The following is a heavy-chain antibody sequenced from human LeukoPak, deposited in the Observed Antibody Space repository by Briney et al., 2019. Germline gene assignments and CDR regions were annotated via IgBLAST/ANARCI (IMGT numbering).Heavy chain of an antibody. CDR2: ISYDGSNK. Sequence: GGSLRLSCAASGFTFSSYAMHWVRQAPGKGLEWVAVISYDGSNKYYADSVKGRFTISRDNSKNTLYLQMNSLRAEDTAVYYCARDIRRGIVATIPGYWGQGTLVTVSS. V-gene: IGHV3-30-3*01. CDR3: ARDIRRGIVATIPGY. J-gene: IGHJ4*02. CDR1: GFTFSSYA. D-gene: IGHD5-12*01.